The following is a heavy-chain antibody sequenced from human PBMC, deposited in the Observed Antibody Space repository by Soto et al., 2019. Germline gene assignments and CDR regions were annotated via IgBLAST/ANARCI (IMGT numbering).Heavy chain of an antibody. CDR3: ALSRGGGDCLWSYSSHYYYGMDV. Sequence: QITLKESGPTLVKPTQTLTLTCTFSGFSLNTGGLGVGWIRQPPGKALEWLALIYWDGDKRYSPSLKSRLTITSATSNNLVVLTMTDMDPVDTRTYYRALSRGGGDCLWSYSSHYYYGMDVWGQGTTVTVSS. J-gene: IGHJ6*02. CDR2: IYWDGDK. V-gene: IGHV2-5*02. D-gene: IGHD2-21*02. CDR1: GFSLNTGGLG.